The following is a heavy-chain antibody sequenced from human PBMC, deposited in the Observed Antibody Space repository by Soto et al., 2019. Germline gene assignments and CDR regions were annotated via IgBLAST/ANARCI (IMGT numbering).Heavy chain of an antibody. Sequence: SETLSLTCAGYGGSFSGYDCSWIRQPPGKGLEWIGEINHSGSTKYNPSLKSRVTISVDTSKNQFSLKLSSVTAADTAVYYCARDTTVHKGRYYYGMDVWGQGTTVTVSS. CDR3: ARDTTVHKGRYYYGMDV. D-gene: IGHD4-4*01. V-gene: IGHV4-34*01. CDR2: INHSGST. J-gene: IGHJ6*02. CDR1: GGSFSGYD.